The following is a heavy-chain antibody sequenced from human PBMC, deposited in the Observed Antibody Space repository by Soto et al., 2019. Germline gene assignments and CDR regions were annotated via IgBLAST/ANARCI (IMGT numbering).Heavy chain of an antibody. J-gene: IGHJ6*03. CDR1: GYTFTGYY. CDR2: INPNSGGT. Sequence: ASVKVSCKASGYTFTGYYMHWVRQAPGQGLEWMGWINPNSGGTNYAQKFQGWVTMTRDTSISTAYMELSRLRSDDTAVYYCARVPYYSYYMDVWGKGTTVTVSS. CDR3: ARVPYYSYYMDV. V-gene: IGHV1-2*04.